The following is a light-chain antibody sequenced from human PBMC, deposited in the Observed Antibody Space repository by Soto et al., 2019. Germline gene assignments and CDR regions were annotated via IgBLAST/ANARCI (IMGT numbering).Light chain of an antibody. CDR1: QSVRTY. J-gene: IGKJ4*01. CDR3: QQRSDWPPT. Sequence: EVVLTQCPDTLSLSPFDRATLFCRASQSVRTYLAWYQQKPGQAPRLLISDTSDRATGIPARFSGSGSGTDFTLTINSLEAEDFAVYYCQQRSDWPPTFGGGTKVDIK. V-gene: IGKV3-11*01. CDR2: DTS.